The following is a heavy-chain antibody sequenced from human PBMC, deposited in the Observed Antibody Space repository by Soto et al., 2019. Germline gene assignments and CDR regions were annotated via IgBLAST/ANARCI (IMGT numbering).Heavy chain of an antibody. Sequence: ESGGGVVQPGRSLRLSCAASGFTFSSYAMHWVRQAPGKGLEWVAVISYDGSNKYYADSVKGRFTISRDNSKNTLYLQMNSLRAEDTAVYYCARPFAMVRGVIDYWGQGTLVTVSS. V-gene: IGHV3-30-3*01. J-gene: IGHJ4*02. CDR2: ISYDGSNK. D-gene: IGHD3-10*01. CDR1: GFTFSSYA. CDR3: ARPFAMVRGVIDY.